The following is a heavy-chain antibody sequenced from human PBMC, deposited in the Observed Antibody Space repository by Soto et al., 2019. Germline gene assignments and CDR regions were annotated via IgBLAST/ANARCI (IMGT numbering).Heavy chain of an antibody. CDR2: INPSGGST. V-gene: IGHV1-46*03. J-gene: IGHJ4*02. D-gene: IGHD6-13*01. CDR1: GYTFTRYY. CDR3: AIWTIAAAGRFLDY. Sequence: ASVKVSCKASGYTFTRYYMHWVGQAPGQGLEWMGLINPSGGSTSYAQKFQGRVTMTRDTSTSTVYMELSSLRSEDTAVYYCAIWTIAAAGRFLDYWGQGPLVTVSS.